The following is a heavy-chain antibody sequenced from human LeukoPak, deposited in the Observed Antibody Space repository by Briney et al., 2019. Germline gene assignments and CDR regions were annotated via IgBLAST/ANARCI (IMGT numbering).Heavy chain of an antibody. Sequence: GGSLRLSCAASGFTFSDYYMSWIRQAPGKGLEWVSYISSSGSTIYYADSVKGRFTISRDNAKNSLYLQMNSLRAEDTAVYYCAGDVPVFYYYYMDVWGKGTTVTVSS. D-gene: IGHD2-8*01. V-gene: IGHV3-11*01. J-gene: IGHJ6*03. CDR2: ISSSGSTI. CDR1: GFTFSDYY. CDR3: AGDVPVFYYYYMDV.